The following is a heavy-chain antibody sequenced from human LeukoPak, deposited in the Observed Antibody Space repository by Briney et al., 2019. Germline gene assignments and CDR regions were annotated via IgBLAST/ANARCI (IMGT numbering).Heavy chain of an antibody. CDR3: ARDWYDNSDAFDI. Sequence: GGSLRLSCAASGFTFSSYSMNWVRQAPGKGLEWVSSISSSSSYIYYADSLKGRFTISRDNAKNSLYLQMNSLRAEDTAVYYCARDWYDNSDAFDIWGQGTMVTVSS. J-gene: IGHJ3*02. V-gene: IGHV3-21*01. D-gene: IGHD3-9*01. CDR2: ISSSSSYI. CDR1: GFTFSSYS.